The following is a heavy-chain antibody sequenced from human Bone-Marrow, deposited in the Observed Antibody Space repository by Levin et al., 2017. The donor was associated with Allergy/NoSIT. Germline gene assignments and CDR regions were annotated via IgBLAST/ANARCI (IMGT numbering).Heavy chain of an antibody. CDR3: ARDFDYYYYMDV. Sequence: ESLKISCTVSGTSVSSGSNYWSWIRHSPGKGLEWIGCIDYSGSTKYNPSLRSRVTISADTSKNQFSLTLNSVTAADTAIYYCARDFDYYYYMDVWGKGTTVTVSS. V-gene: IGHV4-61*01. J-gene: IGHJ6*03. CDR2: IDYSGST. CDR1: GTSVSSGSNY.